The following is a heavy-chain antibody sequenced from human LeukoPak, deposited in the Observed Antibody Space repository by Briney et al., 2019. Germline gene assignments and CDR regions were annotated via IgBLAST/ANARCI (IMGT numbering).Heavy chain of an antibody. J-gene: IGHJ6*04. CDR2: INHSGST. CDR3: ARLLRYFDRVMDV. CDR1: GGSFSGYY. D-gene: IGHD3-9*01. Sequence: SETLSLTCAVYGGSFSGYYWSWIRQPPGKGLEWIGEINHSGSTNYNPSLKSRVTISVDTSKNQFSLKLSSVTAADTAVYYCARLLRYFDRVMDVWGKGTTVTVSS. V-gene: IGHV4-34*01.